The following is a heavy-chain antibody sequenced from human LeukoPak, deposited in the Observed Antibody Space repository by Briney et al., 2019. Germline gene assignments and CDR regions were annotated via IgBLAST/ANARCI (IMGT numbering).Heavy chain of an antibody. Sequence: ASVKVSCKASGGTFSSYAISWVRQAPGQGLEWMGGIIPIFGTANYAQKFQGRVTITADESTNTAYMELSSLRSEDMAVYYCARTSYSSGHAFDYWGQGTLVTVSS. CDR2: IIPIFGTA. D-gene: IGHD6-19*01. V-gene: IGHV1-69*13. CDR3: ARTSYSSGHAFDY. J-gene: IGHJ4*02. CDR1: GGTFSSYA.